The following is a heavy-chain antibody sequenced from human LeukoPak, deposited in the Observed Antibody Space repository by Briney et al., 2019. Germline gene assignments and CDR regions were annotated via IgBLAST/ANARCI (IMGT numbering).Heavy chain of an antibody. Sequence: PGRSLRLSCAASGFTFSSYGMHWVRQAPGKGLEWVAVISYDGSNKYYADSVKGRFTISRDNSKNTLYLQMNSLRAEDTAVYYCARAPLHCSSTSCYSSSAKNWFDPWGQGTLVTVSS. V-gene: IGHV3-30*03. CDR2: ISYDGSNK. J-gene: IGHJ5*02. CDR3: ARAPLHCSSTSCYSSSAKNWFDP. D-gene: IGHD2-2*01. CDR1: GFTFSSYG.